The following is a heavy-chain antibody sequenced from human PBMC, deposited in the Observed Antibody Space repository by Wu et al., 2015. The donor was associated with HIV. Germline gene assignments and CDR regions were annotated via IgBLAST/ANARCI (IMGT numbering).Heavy chain of an antibody. CDR1: GYTFTDYY. CDR3: ARDRHYYDTSGYPFSSDP. J-gene: IGHJ5*02. V-gene: IGHV1-2*02. CDR2: INPNSGGT. Sequence: QVQLVQSGAEVKKPGASVKVSCKASGYTFTDYYMHWVRQAPGQGLQWMGWINPNSGGTNYAQKFQGRVTMTRDTSISTAYMELSRLRSDDTAVYYCARDRHYYDTSGYPFSSDPWATGTLVHRLL. D-gene: IGHD3-22*01.